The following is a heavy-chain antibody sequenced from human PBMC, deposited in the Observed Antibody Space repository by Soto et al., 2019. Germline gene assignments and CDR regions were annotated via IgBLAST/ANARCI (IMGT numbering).Heavy chain of an antibody. CDR2: ISSSGSTI. CDR3: ARVMGILRSYGPRAYYFDY. D-gene: IGHD5-18*01. Sequence: AGGSLRLSRAASGFTFSDYYMSWIRQAPGKGLEWVSYISSSGSTIYYADSVKGRFTISRDNAKNSLYLQMNSLRAEDTAVYYCARVMGILRSYGPRAYYFDYWGQGTLVTVPQ. V-gene: IGHV3-11*01. J-gene: IGHJ4*02. CDR1: GFTFSDYY.